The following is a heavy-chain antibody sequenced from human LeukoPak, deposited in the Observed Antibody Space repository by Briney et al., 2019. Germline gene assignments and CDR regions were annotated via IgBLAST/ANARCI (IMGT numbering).Heavy chain of an antibody. Sequence: ASVKVSCKASGYTFTSYCMHWVRQAPGQGLEWMGIINPSGGSTSYAQKFQGRVTMTRDTSTSTVYMELSSLRSEDTAVYYCARDPMGFQGDDAFDIWGQGTMVTVSS. CDR1: GYTFTSYC. V-gene: IGHV1-46*01. J-gene: IGHJ3*02. D-gene: IGHD3-16*01. CDR2: INPSGGST. CDR3: ARDPMGFQGDDAFDI.